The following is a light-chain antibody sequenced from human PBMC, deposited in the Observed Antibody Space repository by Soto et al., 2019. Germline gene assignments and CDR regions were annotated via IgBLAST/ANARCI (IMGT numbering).Light chain of an antibody. Sequence: ELVMTQSPATLSVSPGERATLPCRASQFVSTNLAWYQERPGQAPRLLIYGASTRAIGVPARFSGSGSGTEFTLTISSLQSEDFAVYYCQQYNERPRTFGQGTKVDIK. CDR2: GAS. CDR3: QQYNERPRT. CDR1: QFVSTN. J-gene: IGKJ1*01. V-gene: IGKV3-15*01.